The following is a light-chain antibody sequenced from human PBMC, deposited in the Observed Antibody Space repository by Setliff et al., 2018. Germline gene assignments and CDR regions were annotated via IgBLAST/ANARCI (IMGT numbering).Light chain of an antibody. CDR1: SSDVGGYNY. V-gene: IGLV2-14*03. CDR3: SSYTTSGTYV. CDR2: DVT. Sequence: QSALTQPASVSGSPGQWITISCSGTSSDVGGYNYVSWYQQHPGKASKLMIYDVTNRPSGISNRFSGSKSGNTASLTISGLQAEDDADYYCSSYTTSGTYVFGTGTKVTVL. J-gene: IGLJ1*01.